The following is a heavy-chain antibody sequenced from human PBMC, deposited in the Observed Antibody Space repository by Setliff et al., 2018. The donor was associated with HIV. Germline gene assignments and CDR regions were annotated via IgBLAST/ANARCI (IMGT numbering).Heavy chain of an antibody. CDR2: IYPGDSDI. V-gene: IGHV5-51*01. CDR1: GYKFTSYW. J-gene: IGHJ4*02. Sequence: GESLKISCEGSGYKFTSYWIAWVRQMPGKGLECMGIIYPGDSDIRYSPSFQGQVTISADKSISTAYLQWSSLKASDTAIYYCARRASVTNSDDYWGQGIPVTVSS. D-gene: IGHD1-1*01. CDR3: ARRASVTNSDDY.